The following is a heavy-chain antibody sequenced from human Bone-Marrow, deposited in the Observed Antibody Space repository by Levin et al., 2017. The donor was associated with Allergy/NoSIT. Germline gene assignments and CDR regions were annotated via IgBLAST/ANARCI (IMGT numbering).Heavy chain of an antibody. CDR3: ARGSLLVVGAIQHFDC. V-gene: IGHV1-2*02. CDR1: GYTFSDYY. D-gene: IGHD2-15*01. CDR2: INPNSGGT. J-gene: IGHJ4*02. Sequence: VASVKVSCKASGYTFSDYYMHWVRQAPGQGLEWMGWINPNSGGTNYVQRFQGRVTMTRDTSINTAYMELRWLRSDDTAVYYCARGSLLVVGAIQHFDCWGQGTLVTVSS.